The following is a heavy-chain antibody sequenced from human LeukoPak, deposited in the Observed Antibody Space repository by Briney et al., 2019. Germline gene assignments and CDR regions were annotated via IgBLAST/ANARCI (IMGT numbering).Heavy chain of an antibody. V-gene: IGHV3-23*01. J-gene: IGHJ3*02. D-gene: IGHD3-16*01. CDR2: ISGSGDST. CDR1: GFTLSSYE. CDR3: AKDVPSWGSAFHI. Sequence: GGSLRLSCAASGFTLSSYEMNWVRQAPGKGLEWVSAISGSGDSTNYADSVKGRFSISRDNSENTVYLQMNSLRDEDTALYYCAKDVPSWGSAFHIWGQGTMVTVSS.